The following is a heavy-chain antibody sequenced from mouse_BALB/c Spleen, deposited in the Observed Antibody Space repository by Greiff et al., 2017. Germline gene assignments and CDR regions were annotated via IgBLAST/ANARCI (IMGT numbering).Heavy chain of an antibody. V-gene: IGHV3-2*02. Sequence: EVKLEESGPGLVKPSQSLSLTCTVTGYSITSDYAWNWIRQFPGNKLEWMGYISYSGSTSYNPSLKSRISITRDTSKNQFFLQLNSVTTEDTATYYCARGTTATFAYWGQGTLVTVSA. CDR2: ISYSGST. CDR1: GYSITSDYA. CDR3: ARGTTATFAY. D-gene: IGHD1-2*01. J-gene: IGHJ3*01.